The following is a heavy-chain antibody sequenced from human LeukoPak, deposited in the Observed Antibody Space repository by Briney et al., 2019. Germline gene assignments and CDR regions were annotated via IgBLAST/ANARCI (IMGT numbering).Heavy chain of an antibody. V-gene: IGHV4-38-2*02. J-gene: IGHJ4*02. CDR3: ARLHYDVLTGPFDY. D-gene: IGHD3-9*01. CDR2: IYHSGST. Sequence: SETLSLTCTVSGYSISSGYYWGWIRQPPGKGLEWIGSIYHSGSTYYNPSLKSRVTISVDTSKNQFSLKLSSVTAADTAVYYCARLHYDVLTGPFDYWGRGTLVTVSS. CDR1: GYSISSGYY.